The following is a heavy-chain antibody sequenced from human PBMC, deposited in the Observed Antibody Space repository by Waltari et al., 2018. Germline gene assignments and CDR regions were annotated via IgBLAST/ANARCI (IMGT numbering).Heavy chain of an antibody. CDR2: INTDGSST. V-gene: IGHV3-74*01. J-gene: IGHJ4*02. Sequence: EVQLVESGGGLVQPGGSLRLSCAASGFTFSTYWIHWVRQGPGKGLVWVSRINTDGSSTSYADSVKGRFTVSRDNAKNMLYLQMNSLRAEDTAVYYCARGGSSGYSFGFYWGQGSLVTVSS. CDR1: GFTFSTYW. CDR3: ARGGSSGYSFGFY. D-gene: IGHD5-18*01.